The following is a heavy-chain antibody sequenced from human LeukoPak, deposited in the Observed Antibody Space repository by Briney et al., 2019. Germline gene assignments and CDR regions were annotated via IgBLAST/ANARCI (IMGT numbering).Heavy chain of an antibody. CDR3: ARVVVRDANNYKDY. J-gene: IGHJ4*02. CDR2: INPNSGGT. CDR1: GYTFTGYY. D-gene: IGHD5-24*01. Sequence: ASVKVSCKASGYTFTGYYMHWVRQAPGQGLEWMGWINPNSGGTNYAQKFQGRVTMTRDTSISTAYLDLSRLRSDDTAVYYCARVVVRDANNYKDYWGQGTLVTVSS. V-gene: IGHV1-2*02.